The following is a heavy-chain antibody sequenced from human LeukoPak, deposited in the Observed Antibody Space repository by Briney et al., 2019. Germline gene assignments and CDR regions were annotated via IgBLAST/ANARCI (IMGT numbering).Heavy chain of an antibody. V-gene: IGHV3-23*01. CDR3: AKDPFRLRFGDFYYFDY. D-gene: IGHD3-10*01. CDR1: GFTFNTYA. CDR2: ISGSGGST. J-gene: IGHJ4*02. Sequence: PGGSLRLSRAASGFTFNTYAMTWVRQAPGKGLEWVSGISGSGGSTNYADSVKGRFTIPSDNSNNTLYLQMKSLRAEDTAVYYCAKDPFRLRFGDFYYFDYWGQGTLVTVSS.